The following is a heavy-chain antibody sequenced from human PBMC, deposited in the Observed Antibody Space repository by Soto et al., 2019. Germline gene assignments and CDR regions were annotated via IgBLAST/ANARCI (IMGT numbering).Heavy chain of an antibody. CDR3: AREEILTGYSNDY. CDR1: GFTFSSYA. V-gene: IGHV3-30-3*01. CDR2: ISYDGSNK. Sequence: GGSLRLSCAASGFTFSSYAMHWVRQAPGKGLEWVAVISYDGSNKYYADSVKGRFTISRDNSKNTLYLQMNSLRAEDTAVYYCAREEILTGYSNDYWGQGTLVTVSS. J-gene: IGHJ4*02. D-gene: IGHD3-9*01.